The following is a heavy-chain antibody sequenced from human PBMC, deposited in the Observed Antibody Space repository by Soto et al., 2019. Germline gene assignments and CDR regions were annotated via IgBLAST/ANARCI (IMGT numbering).Heavy chain of an antibody. CDR3: ARERWLQRGYYYYVMDV. CDR1: GYTFTSYY. Sequence: ASVKVSCKASGYTFTSYYMHWVRQAPGQGLEWMGIINPSGGSTSYAQKFQGRVTMTRDTSTSTVYMELSSLRSEDTAVYYCARERWLQRGYYYYVMDVWAQTTTVTVSS. J-gene: IGHJ6*02. D-gene: IGHD2-15*01. CDR2: INPSGGST. V-gene: IGHV1-46*01.